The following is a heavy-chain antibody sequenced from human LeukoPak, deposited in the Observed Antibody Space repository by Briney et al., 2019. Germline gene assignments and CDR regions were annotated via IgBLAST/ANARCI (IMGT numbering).Heavy chain of an antibody. Sequence: GGSLRLFCAASEFTFDTYWMSWVRQAPGKGLEWVATIKQDGSEKHHLDSVRGRFTISRDNAKNSLYLEMNSLRAEDTAVYYCARGCNRAACPYYFDCWGQGALVTVSS. CDR1: EFTFDTYW. D-gene: IGHD2-8*01. V-gene: IGHV3-7*03. CDR3: ARGCNRAACPYYFDC. J-gene: IGHJ4*02. CDR2: IKQDGSEK.